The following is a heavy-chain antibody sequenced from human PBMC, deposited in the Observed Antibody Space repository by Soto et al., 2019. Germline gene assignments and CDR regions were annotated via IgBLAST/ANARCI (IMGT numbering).Heavy chain of an antibody. D-gene: IGHD6-13*01. CDR2: IYYSGST. CDR1: GGSISSSSYY. Sequence: SETLSLTCTVSGGSISSSSYYWGWIRQPPGKGLEWIGSIYYSGSTYYNPSLKSRVTISVDTSKNQFSLKLSSVTAADTAVYYCARRGGSSWYGYWGRGTLVTVSS. CDR3: ARRGGSSWYGY. V-gene: IGHV4-39*01. J-gene: IGHJ4*02.